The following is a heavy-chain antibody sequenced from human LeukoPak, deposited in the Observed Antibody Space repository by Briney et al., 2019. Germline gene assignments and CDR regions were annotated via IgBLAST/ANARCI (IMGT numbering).Heavy chain of an antibody. CDR1: GFTFSDYW. Sequence: GGSLRLSCAVSGFTFSDYWMNWVRQAPGKGLEWVASINQNGGEKYYVDSVKGRFTISRDDPRNSLYLQMSSLRAEDTAVYYCARDGTAPGLYFDLWGQGTLVTVSS. J-gene: IGHJ4*01. D-gene: IGHD6-13*01. V-gene: IGHV3-7*01. CDR3: ARDGTAPGLYFDL. CDR2: INQNGGEK.